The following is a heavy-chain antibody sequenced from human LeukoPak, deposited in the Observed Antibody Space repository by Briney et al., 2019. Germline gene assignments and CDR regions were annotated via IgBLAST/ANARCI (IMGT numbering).Heavy chain of an antibody. CDR3: ARLDYYYYYMDV. Sequence: SETLSLTCTVSGGSISSYYWSWIRQPPGKGLEWIGYIYYSGSTNYNPSLKSRVTISVDTSKNQFSLKLSSVTAADTAVYYCARLDYYYYYMDVWGKGTTVTISS. V-gene: IGHV4-59*08. CDR1: GGSISSYY. CDR2: IYYSGST. J-gene: IGHJ6*03.